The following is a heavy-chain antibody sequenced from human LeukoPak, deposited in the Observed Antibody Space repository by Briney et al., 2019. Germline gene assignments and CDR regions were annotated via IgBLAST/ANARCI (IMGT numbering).Heavy chain of an antibody. V-gene: IGHV3-23*01. J-gene: IGHJ4*02. D-gene: IGHD5-12*01. CDR2: ISGSGGST. CDR3: AKDQGYSGYGPGDS. Sequence: PGGSLRLSCAASGFTSSSYAMSWVRQAPGKGLEWVSGISGSGGSTYYADSVKGRFTVSRDNSKNTLYLQMNSLRAEDTAVYYCAKDQGYSGYGPGDSWGQGTLVTVSS. CDR1: GFTSSSYA.